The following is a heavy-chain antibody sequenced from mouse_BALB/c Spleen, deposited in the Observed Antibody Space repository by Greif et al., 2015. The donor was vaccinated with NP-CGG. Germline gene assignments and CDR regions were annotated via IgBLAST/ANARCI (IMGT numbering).Heavy chain of an antibody. CDR1: GFTFSSFG. J-gene: IGHJ2*01. CDR2: ISSGSSTI. Sequence: EVKLMESGGGLVQPGGSRKLSCAASGFTFSSFGMHWVRQAPEKGLEWVAYISSGSSTIYYADTVKGRFTISRDNPKNTLFLQMTSLRSEDTAMYYCARSPNWDVDYWGQGTTLTVSS. V-gene: IGHV5-17*02. D-gene: IGHD4-1*01. CDR3: ARSPNWDVDY.